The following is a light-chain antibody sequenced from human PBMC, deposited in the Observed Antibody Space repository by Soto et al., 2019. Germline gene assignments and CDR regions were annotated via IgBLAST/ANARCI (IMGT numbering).Light chain of an antibody. CDR1: QSISSW. J-gene: IGKJ1*01. Sequence: DIQMTQSPSTLSASVGDRVTITCRVSQSISSWLAWYQQKPGKAPKLLIYDASSLESGVPSRFSGSGSGTEFTLTSSSLQPDDFATYYCQQYNSYWTFCQGTKVEIK. CDR3: QQYNSYWT. CDR2: DAS. V-gene: IGKV1-5*01.